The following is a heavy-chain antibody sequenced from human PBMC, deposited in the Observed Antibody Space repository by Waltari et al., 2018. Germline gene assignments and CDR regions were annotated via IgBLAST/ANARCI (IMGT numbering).Heavy chain of an antibody. CDR3: ARAGDYGDYVFDY. D-gene: IGHD4-17*01. Sequence: QVQLVQSGAEVKKPGASVKVSCKVSGYTLTELSMHWVRQAPGKGLEWMGGFDPEDGETIYAQKFQGRVTITRNTSISTAYMELSSLRSEDTAVYYCARAGDYGDYVFDYWGQGTLVTVSS. V-gene: IGHV1-24*01. J-gene: IGHJ4*02. CDR1: GYTLTELS. CDR2: FDPEDGET.